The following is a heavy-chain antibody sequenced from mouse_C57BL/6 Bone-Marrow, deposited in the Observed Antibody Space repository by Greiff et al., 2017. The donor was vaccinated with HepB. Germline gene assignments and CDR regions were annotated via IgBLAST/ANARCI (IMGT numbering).Heavy chain of an antibody. J-gene: IGHJ1*03. CDR1: GFTFSSYA. V-gene: IGHV5-4*03. CDR3: ARRSLLSYWYVEV. Sequence: EVKLVESGGGLVKPGGSLKLSCAASGFTFSSYAMSWVRQTPEKRLEWVATISDGGSYTYYPDNVKGRFTIYRDNAKNNLYLQMSHLKSEDTAMYYCARRSLLSYWYVEVWGTGTTVTVSS. D-gene: IGHD1-1*01. CDR2: ISDGGSYT.